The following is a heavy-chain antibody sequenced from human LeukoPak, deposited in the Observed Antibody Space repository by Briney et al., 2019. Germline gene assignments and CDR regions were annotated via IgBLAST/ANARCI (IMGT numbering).Heavy chain of an antibody. V-gene: IGHV3-23*01. CDR2: ISGSGGST. Sequence: GGSLRLPCAASGFTFSSYAMSWVRQAPGKGLEWVSAISGSGGSTYYADSVKGRFTISRDNSKNTLYLQMNSLRAEDTAVYYCAKDPHNMISHYFDYWGQGTLVTVSS. CDR3: AKDPHNMISHYFDY. CDR1: GFTFSSYA. D-gene: IGHD3-16*01. J-gene: IGHJ4*02.